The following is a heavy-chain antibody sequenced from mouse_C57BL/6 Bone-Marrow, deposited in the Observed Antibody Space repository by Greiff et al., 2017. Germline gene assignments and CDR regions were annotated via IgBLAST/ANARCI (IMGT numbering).Heavy chain of an antibody. CDR2: ISSGGSYT. CDR3: AIMITTFAY. D-gene: IGHD2-4*01. V-gene: IGHV5-6*02. Sequence: DVKLQESGGDLVKPGGSLKLSCAASGFTFSSYGMSWVRQTPDKRLEWVATISSGGSYTYYPDSVKGRFTISRDNAKNTLYLQMSSLKSEDTAMYYCAIMITTFAYWGQGTLVTVSA. CDR1: GFTFSSYG. J-gene: IGHJ3*01.